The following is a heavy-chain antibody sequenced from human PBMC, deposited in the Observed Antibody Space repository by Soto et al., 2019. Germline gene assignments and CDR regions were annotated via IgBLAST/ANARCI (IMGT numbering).Heavy chain of an antibody. CDR1: GGSISSGGYY. CDR2: IYYSGST. Sequence: SETLSLTCTVSGGSISSGGYYWSWIRQHPGKGLEWIGYIYYSGSTYYNPSLKSRVTISVDTSKNQFSLKLSSVTAADTAVYYCAREMCGGDCYSQSYYYSGMDVWGQGTTVTVSS. D-gene: IGHD2-21*02. V-gene: IGHV4-31*03. CDR3: AREMCGGDCYSQSYYYSGMDV. J-gene: IGHJ6*02.